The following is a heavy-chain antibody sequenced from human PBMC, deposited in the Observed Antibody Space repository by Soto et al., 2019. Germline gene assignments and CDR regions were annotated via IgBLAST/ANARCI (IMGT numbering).Heavy chain of an antibody. Sequence: GGSLRLSCAASGFTFSSYGMHWVRQAPGKGLEWVAVISYDGSNKYYADSVKGRFTISRDNSKNTLYLQMNSLRAEDTAVYYCAKSTGGYDSDLYYYYYGMDVWGQGTTVTVSS. J-gene: IGHJ6*02. CDR3: AKSTGGYDSDLYYYYYGMDV. D-gene: IGHD5-12*01. V-gene: IGHV3-30*18. CDR2: ISYDGSNK. CDR1: GFTFSSYG.